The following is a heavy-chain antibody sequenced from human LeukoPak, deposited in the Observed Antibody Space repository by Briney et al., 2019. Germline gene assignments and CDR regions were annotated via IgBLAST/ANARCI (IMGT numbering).Heavy chain of an antibody. D-gene: IGHD1-7*01. CDR2: ISSSGSTI. CDR3: ARLRGITGTTWFDP. V-gene: IGHV3-11*01. Sequence: GGSLRLSCAASGFTLSDYYMSWIRQAQGKGLEWVSYISSSGSTIYYADSVKGRFTISRDNAKNSLYLQMNSLRAEDTAVYYCARLRGITGTTWFDPWGQGTLVTVSS. J-gene: IGHJ5*02. CDR1: GFTLSDYY.